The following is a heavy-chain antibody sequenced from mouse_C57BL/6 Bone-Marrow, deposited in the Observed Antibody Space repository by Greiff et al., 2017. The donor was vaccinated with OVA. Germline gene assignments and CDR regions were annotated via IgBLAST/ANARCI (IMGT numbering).Heavy chain of an antibody. V-gene: IGHV14-2*01. CDR3: AKGSLRGDY. J-gene: IGHJ4*01. CDR2: IDPADGEP. CDR1: GFNIKDYY. Sequence: EVQLQQSGAELVKPGASVKLSCTASGFNIKDYYMHWVKQRPEQGLEWIGRIDPADGEPKYAPKFQGKATITADTSSNTAYLQLSSLTEEDAAVYYCAKGSLRGDYWGQGTAVTVSS.